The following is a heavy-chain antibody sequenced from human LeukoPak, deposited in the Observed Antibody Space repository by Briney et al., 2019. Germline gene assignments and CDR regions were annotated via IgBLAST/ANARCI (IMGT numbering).Heavy chain of an antibody. J-gene: IGHJ4*02. CDR1: GYTFTSYA. V-gene: IGHV1-3*01. Sequence: ASVKVSCKASGYTFTSYAMHWVRQAPGQRPEWMGWINAGNGNTKYSQKFHGRVTITRDTSASTAYMELSSLRSEDTAVYYCARSPDGYNRQGFDYWGQGTLVTVSS. CDR3: ARSPDGYNRQGFDY. D-gene: IGHD5-24*01. CDR2: INAGNGNT.